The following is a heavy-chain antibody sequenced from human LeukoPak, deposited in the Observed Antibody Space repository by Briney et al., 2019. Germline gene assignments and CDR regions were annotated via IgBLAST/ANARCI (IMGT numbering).Heavy chain of an antibody. CDR2: INPKSRTT. D-gene: IGHD2-2*01. V-gene: IGHV1-8*01. CDR1: GYTFTSSD. CDR3: ARGRSDLSPAGTYDS. J-gene: IGHJ4*02. Sequence: ASVKVSYKACGYTFTSSDINWGRQATGQGLEWMGWINPKSRTTGYKKKLQAGVSMTMNTSITTAYMEVSSLRFEDTAVYYCARGRSDLSPAGTYDSWGQGTLITVSS.